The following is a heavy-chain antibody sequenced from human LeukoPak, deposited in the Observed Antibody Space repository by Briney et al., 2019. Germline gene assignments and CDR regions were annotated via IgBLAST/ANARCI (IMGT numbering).Heavy chain of an antibody. V-gene: IGHV1-69*13. Sequence: SVQVSCKASGGTFSSYAISWVRQAPGQGLEWMGGIIPIFGTANYAQKFQGRVTITADESTSTAYMELSSLRSEDTAVYYCARDSSVESGSLDYWGQGTLVTVSS. D-gene: IGHD1-26*01. CDR2: IIPIFGTA. J-gene: IGHJ4*02. CDR1: GGTFSSYA. CDR3: ARDSSVESGSLDY.